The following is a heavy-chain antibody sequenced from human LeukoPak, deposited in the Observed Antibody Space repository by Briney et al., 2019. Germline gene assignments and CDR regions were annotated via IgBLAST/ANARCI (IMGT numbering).Heavy chain of an antibody. D-gene: IGHD6-19*01. CDR3: ARSPSGQWLVGNNWFDP. CDR2: IIPIFGTA. Sequence: SVKVSCKASGYTFTSYGISWVRQAPGQGLEWMGGIIPIFGTANYAQKFQGRVTITADKSTSTAYMELSSLRSEDTAVYYCARSPSGQWLVGNNWFDPWGQGTLVTVSS. CDR1: GYTFTSYG. V-gene: IGHV1-69*06. J-gene: IGHJ5*02.